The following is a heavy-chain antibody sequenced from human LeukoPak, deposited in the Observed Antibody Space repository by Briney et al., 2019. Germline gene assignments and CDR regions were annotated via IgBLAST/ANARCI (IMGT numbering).Heavy chain of an antibody. J-gene: IGHJ3*02. Sequence: SETLSLTCTVSGGSISSYYWRLIRQPPGKGLEWIGYIYYSGSTNYNPSLKSRVTISVDTSKNQFSLKLTSVTAADTAVYYCARSGCSSTSCYGFDIWGQGTMVTVSS. CDR2: IYYSGST. CDR3: ARSGCSSTSCYGFDI. V-gene: IGHV4-59*01. D-gene: IGHD2-2*01. CDR1: GGSISSYY.